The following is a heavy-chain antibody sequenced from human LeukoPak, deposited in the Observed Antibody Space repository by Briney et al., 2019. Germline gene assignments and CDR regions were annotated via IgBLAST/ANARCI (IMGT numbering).Heavy chain of an antibody. V-gene: IGHV4-38-2*02. Sequence: SETLSLTCTVSGYPISSGYYWGWIRQPPGKGLEWIGGIYHRGSTYYNPSLKSRVTVSVDTSKNQFSLKLNSVTAADTAVYYCARYRNCGSDCYDAFDIWGQGTMVTVSS. D-gene: IGHD2-21*02. CDR1: GYPISSGYY. CDR3: ARYRNCGSDCYDAFDI. J-gene: IGHJ3*02. CDR2: IYHRGST.